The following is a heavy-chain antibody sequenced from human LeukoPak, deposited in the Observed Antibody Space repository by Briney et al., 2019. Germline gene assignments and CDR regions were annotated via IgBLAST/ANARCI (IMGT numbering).Heavy chain of an antibody. J-gene: IGHJ4*02. Sequence: GGSLRLSCAASGFSFSIYGMHWVRQAPGKGRGWVGAISHVGTKIHYAESVKDRFTISKDNSKNMLYLQMNSRRAEDTALYYGAETGDTDFWGQGTLVTVSS. D-gene: IGHD3-9*01. CDR3: AETGDTDF. CDR1: GFSFSIYG. CDR2: ISHVGTKI. V-gene: IGHV3-30*03.